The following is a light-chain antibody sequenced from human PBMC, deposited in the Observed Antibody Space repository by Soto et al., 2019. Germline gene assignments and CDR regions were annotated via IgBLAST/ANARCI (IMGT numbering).Light chain of an antibody. V-gene: IGKV3-11*01. CDR1: QSVSSY. CDR3: QQRSNWPPIT. Sequence: VLTQSPATLSLSPGERATLSCRASQSVSSYLAWYQQKPGQAPRLLIYDASNRATGIPARFSGSGSGTDFTLTISSLEPEDFAVYYCQQRSNWPPITFGQGTRLEIK. J-gene: IGKJ5*01. CDR2: DAS.